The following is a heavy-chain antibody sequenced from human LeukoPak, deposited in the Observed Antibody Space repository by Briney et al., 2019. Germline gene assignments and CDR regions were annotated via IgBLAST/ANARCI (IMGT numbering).Heavy chain of an antibody. Sequence: ASVKVSCKASGYTFRGYYIHRVRQAPGQGRERMGSINTNSGGTKYAQKFQCRVTMTRDTSISTAYMELSRLRSDDTAVYYCTTSYYDFWSYSSEYFQHWGQGTLVTVSS. CDR1: GYTFRGYY. J-gene: IGHJ1*01. CDR3: TTSYYDFWSYSSEYFQH. CDR2: INTNSGGT. V-gene: IGHV1-2*02. D-gene: IGHD3-3*01.